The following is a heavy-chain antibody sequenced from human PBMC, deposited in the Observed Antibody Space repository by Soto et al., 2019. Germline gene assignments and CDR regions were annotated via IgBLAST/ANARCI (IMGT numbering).Heavy chain of an antibody. CDR2: IDGSGGTT. V-gene: IGHV3-23*01. CDR3: AKNSGWFNT. D-gene: IGHD3-10*01. Sequence: PWGSLRLSCAASGFPFSSTDMTWFRQAPGKGLEWVSTIDGSGGTTYYADSVKGRFTISRDNSINTVFLQMNSLRADGTALYFCAKNSGWFNTWGQGALVTVSS. CDR1: GFPFSSTD. J-gene: IGHJ5*02.